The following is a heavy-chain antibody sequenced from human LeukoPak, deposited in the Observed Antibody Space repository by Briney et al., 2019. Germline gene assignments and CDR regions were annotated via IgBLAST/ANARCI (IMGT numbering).Heavy chain of an antibody. CDR2: IYYSGST. CDR3: ARAPLLRFFYYFDY. CDR1: GGSISSGDYY. Sequence: SQTLSLTCTVSGGSISSGDYYWSWIRQPPGKGLEWIGYIYYSGSTYYSPSLKSRVTISVDTSKNQFSLKLSSVTAADTAVYYCARAPLLRFFYYFDYWGQGTLVTVS. V-gene: IGHV4-30-4*08. J-gene: IGHJ4*02. D-gene: IGHD3-3*01.